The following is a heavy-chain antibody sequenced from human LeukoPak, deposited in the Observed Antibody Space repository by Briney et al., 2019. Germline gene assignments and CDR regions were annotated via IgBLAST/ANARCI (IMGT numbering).Heavy chain of an antibody. Sequence: GGSLRLSCAASGFTFSNYAMSWVRQAPGKGLEWVSAISGRGGRTYYADSVKGRFTISRDNTKNSLYLQMNSMRAEDTAVYYCAKWSVAGPRYFDYWGQGTLVTVSS. CDR3: AKWSVAGPRYFDY. D-gene: IGHD6-19*01. CDR1: GFTFSNYA. J-gene: IGHJ4*02. CDR2: ISGRGGRT. V-gene: IGHV3-23*01.